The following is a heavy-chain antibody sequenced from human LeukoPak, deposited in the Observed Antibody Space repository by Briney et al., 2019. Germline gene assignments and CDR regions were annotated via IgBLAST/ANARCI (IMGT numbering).Heavy chain of an antibody. CDR2: IYSGGST. CDR3: ARELLRFAFDI. CDR1: GFTFGDYA. J-gene: IGHJ3*02. V-gene: IGHV3-53*01. Sequence: GGSLRLSCTASGFTFGDYAMSWVRQAPGKGLEWVSVIYSGGSTYYADSVKGRFTISRDNSKNTLYLQMNSLRAEDTAVYYCARELLRFAFDIWGQGTMVTVSS. D-gene: IGHD3-3*01.